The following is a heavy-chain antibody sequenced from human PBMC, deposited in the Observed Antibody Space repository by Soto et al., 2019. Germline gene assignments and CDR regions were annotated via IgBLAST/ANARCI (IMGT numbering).Heavy chain of an antibody. J-gene: IGHJ4*02. D-gene: IGHD2-2*01. Sequence: QVQLVESGGGLVKPGGSLRLSCAASGFTFSDYSMSWIRQAPGKGLEWVSYISRSGSTIFYADSVKGRFTISRDNAQNSLYLQMNSLRAEDMAVYYCARGLGPPAAVDYWGQGTLVTVSS. CDR2: ISRSGSTI. V-gene: IGHV3-11*01. CDR1: GFTFSDYS. CDR3: ARGLGPPAAVDY.